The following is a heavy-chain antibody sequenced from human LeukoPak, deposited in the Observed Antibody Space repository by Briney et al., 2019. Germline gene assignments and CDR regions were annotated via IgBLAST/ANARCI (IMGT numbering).Heavy chain of an antibody. D-gene: IGHD3-22*01. V-gene: IGHV3-20*04. CDR1: GFTFDDYG. Sequence: TGGSLRLSCAASGFTFDDYGMSWVRQAPGKGLEWVSGIDWSGGSTTYADSVKGRFSISRDRAKKSLYLQMNSLRAEDTALYYCARGRSAFDSSGRVTFDYWSQGTLVTVSS. CDR2: IDWSGGST. CDR3: ARGRSAFDSSGRVTFDY. J-gene: IGHJ4*02.